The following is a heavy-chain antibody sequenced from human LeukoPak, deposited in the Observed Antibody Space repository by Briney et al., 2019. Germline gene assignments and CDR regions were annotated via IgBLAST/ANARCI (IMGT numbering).Heavy chain of an antibody. CDR3: ARGGPLGYCSSTSCYAPGDY. Sequence: SETLSLTCAVYGGSFSGYYWSWIRQPPGKGLEWIGEISHSGSTNYNPSLKSRVTISVDTSKNQFSLKLSSVTAADTAVYYCARGGPLGYCSSTSCYAPGDYWGQGTLVTVSS. J-gene: IGHJ4*02. D-gene: IGHD2-2*01. V-gene: IGHV4-34*01. CDR2: ISHSGST. CDR1: GGSFSGYY.